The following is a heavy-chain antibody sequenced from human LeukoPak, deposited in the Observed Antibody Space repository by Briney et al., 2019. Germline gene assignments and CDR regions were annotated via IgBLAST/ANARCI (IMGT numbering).Heavy chain of an antibody. CDR2: ISSSDSAM. D-gene: IGHD6-13*01. V-gene: IGHV3-48*01. Sequence: GGSLRLSCAASGFTFSSYNMNWVRQAPGKGLGWVSYISSSDSAMYYADSVKGRFTISRDNARNSLYLQMNSLRAEDTAVYFCARRMEQLSSFDYWGQGTLVTVSS. CDR1: GFTFSSYN. J-gene: IGHJ4*02. CDR3: ARRMEQLSSFDY.